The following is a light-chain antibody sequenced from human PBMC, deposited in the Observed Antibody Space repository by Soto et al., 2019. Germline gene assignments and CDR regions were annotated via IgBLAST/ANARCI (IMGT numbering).Light chain of an antibody. Sequence: DTQMTQSPSSLSASIGDRVTITCRANQSSSNYLNWYQQKPGKAPKLLIYAASSLQTGVPSRFSGRGSGTDFILTISSLQPEEFATYYCQQSYRTPYTFGQGTKLEIK. V-gene: IGKV1-39*01. CDR1: QSSSNY. J-gene: IGKJ2*01. CDR3: QQSYRTPYT. CDR2: AAS.